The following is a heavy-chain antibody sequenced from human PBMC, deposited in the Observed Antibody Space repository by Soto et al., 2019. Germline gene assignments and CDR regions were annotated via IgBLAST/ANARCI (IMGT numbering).Heavy chain of an antibody. J-gene: IGHJ3*01. CDR3: AKDQGIAASHGID. CDR1: GFTFNNYG. Sequence: VQLGECGGGVVQPGASLRLSCAASGFTFNNYGMHWVRQAPGTGLEWVAAISNDGSDKYYADSVKGRLTISRDNSKNTLYLQMDSLRAEDTAVYYCAKDQGIAASHGIDWGQGTMVTVSS. CDR2: ISNDGSDK. V-gene: IGHV3-30*18. D-gene: IGHD6-13*01.